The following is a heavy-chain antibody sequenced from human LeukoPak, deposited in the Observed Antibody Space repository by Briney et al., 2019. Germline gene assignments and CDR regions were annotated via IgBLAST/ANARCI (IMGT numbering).Heavy chain of an antibody. CDR1: GDSLRKSTFY. Sequence: SETLSLTCTVSGDSLRKSTFYWVWIRQPPGKGLEWIGSIYYSGGADYNPSLQSRVTISVDKSKNQFSLKLTSVTAADTAVYYCARKGYDYGWFDPWGQGTLVTVSS. CDR3: ARKGYDYGWFDP. CDR2: IYYSGGA. J-gene: IGHJ5*02. D-gene: IGHD5-12*01. V-gene: IGHV4-39*07.